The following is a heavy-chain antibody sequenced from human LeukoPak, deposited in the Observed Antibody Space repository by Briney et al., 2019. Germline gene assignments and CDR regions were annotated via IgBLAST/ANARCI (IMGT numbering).Heavy chain of an antibody. CDR2: INSDGINT. CDR1: GFTFSNYW. D-gene: IGHD3-22*01. V-gene: IGHV3-74*01. Sequence: GGGLVQPGGSLRLSCAAPGFTFSNYWMHWVRQAPGKGLVWVSRINSDGINTSYADSVKGRFTISRDNAKNTLNLQMNSLRAEDTAVYYCARDLGQYYDTSDNWFDPWGQGTLVTVSS. CDR3: ARDLGQYYDTSDNWFDP. J-gene: IGHJ5*02.